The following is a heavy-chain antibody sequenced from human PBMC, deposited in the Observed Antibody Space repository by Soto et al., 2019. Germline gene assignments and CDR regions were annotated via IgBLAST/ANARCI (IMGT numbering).Heavy chain of an antibody. CDR3: ARNPRLAAAEFAF. D-gene: IGHD6-13*01. CDR2: IHSGGSI. J-gene: IGHJ4*02. Sequence: SETLSHTFAVSYVSISSGGVSRICISQPPGKGLEWIGYIHSGGSIYYNPSLKSRVTMSVDTAKNLFFLKLTSVTAVDTAVYYCARNPRLAAAEFAFWGQGVLVTVSS. CDR1: YVSISSGGVS. V-gene: IGHV4-30-2*01.